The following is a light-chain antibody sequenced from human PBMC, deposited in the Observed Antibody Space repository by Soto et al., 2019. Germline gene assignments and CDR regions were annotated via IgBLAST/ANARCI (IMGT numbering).Light chain of an antibody. J-gene: IGKJ5*01. CDR2: DAS. Sequence: IQRTQSPSTLSASVGDRVTITCRASQSISSWLAWYQEKPGKAPKLLIYDASSLESGVPSRFSGSGSGTEFTLTISSLQPDDFATYYCQQYNSYSLSITFGQGTRLEIK. CDR1: QSISSW. CDR3: QQYNSYSLSIT. V-gene: IGKV1-5*01.